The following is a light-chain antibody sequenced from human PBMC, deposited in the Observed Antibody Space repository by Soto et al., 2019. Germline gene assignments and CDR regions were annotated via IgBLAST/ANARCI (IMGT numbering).Light chain of an antibody. CDR2: AAS. J-gene: IGKJ2*01. CDR1: QGSRND. CDR3: LQDYNYPYT. V-gene: IGKV1-6*01. Sequence: AIQMTQSPSSLSSSVGDRVTITCRASQGSRNDLGWYQQKPGKAPKLLIYAASSLQSGVPSRFSGSGSGTDFTLTISSLQPEDFATYYCLQDYNYPYTFGQGTKLEIK.